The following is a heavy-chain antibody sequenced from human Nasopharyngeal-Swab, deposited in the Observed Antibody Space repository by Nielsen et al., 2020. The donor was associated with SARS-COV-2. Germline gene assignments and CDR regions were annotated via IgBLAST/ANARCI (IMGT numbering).Heavy chain of an antibody. V-gene: IGHV4-28*01. CDR2: IHYSGKS. CDR1: GSSMSSSAF. CDR3: ARRQTNAFDV. Sequence: SETLSLTCAVSGSSMSSSAFWGWIRQAPGKGLGWIEHIHYSGKSWHNPSINSRVTMSVDASKNQFSLKLPSVTAVDTAVYYCARRQTNAFDVWGQGTMVTVSS. J-gene: IGHJ3*01.